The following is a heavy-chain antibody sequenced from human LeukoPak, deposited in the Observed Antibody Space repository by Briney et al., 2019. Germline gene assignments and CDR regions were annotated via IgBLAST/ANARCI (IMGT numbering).Heavy chain of an antibody. CDR2: TYFRSKWYN. CDR1: GDSVSSNNAA. D-gene: IGHD4-23*01. V-gene: IGHV6-1*01. Sequence: SQNLSLNCAISGDSVSSNNAAWNWIRQSPSRGFEWLGRTYFRSKWYNDYAASVKSRITVNPDTSKNHFSLQLSSVTPEDTAVYYCARTYGGNCDYWGQGTLVTVSS. J-gene: IGHJ4*02. CDR3: ARTYGGNCDY.